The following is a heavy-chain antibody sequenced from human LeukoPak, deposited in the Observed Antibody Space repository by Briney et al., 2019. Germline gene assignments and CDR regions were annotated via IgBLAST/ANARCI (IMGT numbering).Heavy chain of an antibody. CDR3: ASVCSSTSCYNWFDP. CDR1: GFSFSDYS. J-gene: IGHJ5*02. Sequence: PGGSLRLSRAASGFSFSDYSMNWVRQAPGKGLEWVSYINTDSRTIKYADSVKGRFTISRDNAKNSLYLQMNSLRSEDTAVYYCASVCSSTSCYNWFDPWGQGTLVTVSS. CDR2: INTDSRTI. D-gene: IGHD2-2*01. V-gene: IGHV3-48*04.